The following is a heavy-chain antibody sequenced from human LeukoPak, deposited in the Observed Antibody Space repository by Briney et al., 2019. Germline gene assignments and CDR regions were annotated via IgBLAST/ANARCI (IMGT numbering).Heavy chain of an antibody. Sequence: TGGSLRLSCAASGFTFSSYAMSWVRQAPGKGLEWVSAISGSANSTYYLDSVQGRFTISRDNSKNTLYLQMNSLRAEDTAVYYCAKDRIALAGTLLPYYYYYMDVWGEGTTVTVSS. CDR3: AKDRIALAGTLLPYYYYYMDV. V-gene: IGHV3-23*01. D-gene: IGHD6-19*01. J-gene: IGHJ6*03. CDR1: GFTFSSYA. CDR2: ISGSANST.